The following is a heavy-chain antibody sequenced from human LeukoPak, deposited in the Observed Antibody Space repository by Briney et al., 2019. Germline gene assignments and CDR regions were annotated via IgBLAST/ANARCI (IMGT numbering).Heavy chain of an antibody. CDR1: GGSLSDYY. V-gene: IGHV4-34*01. CDR2: ISHSGST. Sequence: SESLSLTCAVYGGSLSDYYRSWIRQPPGKGLEWIGEISHSGSTKYNPSLKSRVTISVGTSKKQFSLRLSSVTAADTAVYFCARRDGMDVWGQGTTVTVSS. J-gene: IGHJ6*02. CDR3: ARRDGMDV.